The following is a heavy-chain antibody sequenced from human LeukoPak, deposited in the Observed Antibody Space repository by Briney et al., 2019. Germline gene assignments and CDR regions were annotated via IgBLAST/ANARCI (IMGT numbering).Heavy chain of an antibody. J-gene: IGHJ4*02. V-gene: IGHV4-59*01. CDR2: TYYSGST. CDR1: GGSISSYY. CDR3: ARAFSYDSSGYNDY. Sequence: SETLSLTCTVSGGSISSYYWSWIRQPPGKGLEWIGYTYYSGSTNYNPSLKSRVTISVDTSKNQFSLRLSSVTAADTAVYYCARAFSYDSSGYNDYWGQGTLVTVSS. D-gene: IGHD3-22*01.